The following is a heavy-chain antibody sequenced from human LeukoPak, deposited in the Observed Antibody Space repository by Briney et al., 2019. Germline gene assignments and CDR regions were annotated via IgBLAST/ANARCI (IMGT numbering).Heavy chain of an antibody. Sequence: ASVKVSCKASGYTLTSYPMHWVRQAPGQRLEWMGWIYGDNGNTKYSQKFQGRVTITRDTSASTAYMELSSLRSEDTAVYYCARDSVVRALGAFDIWGQGTMVTVSS. CDR1: GYTLTSYP. CDR2: IYGDNGNT. V-gene: IGHV1-3*01. D-gene: IGHD3-10*01. CDR3: ARDSVVRALGAFDI. J-gene: IGHJ3*02.